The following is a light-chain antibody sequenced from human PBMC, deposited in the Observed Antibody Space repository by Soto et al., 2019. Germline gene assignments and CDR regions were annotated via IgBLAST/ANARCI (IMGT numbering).Light chain of an antibody. CDR3: QQYMSSVT. J-gene: IGKJ1*01. Sequence: VLTQSPATLSLSPGDRATLSCRAGQNINNFIAWYQHKPGQAPRLLIYGASKRATGIPDRFSGSGSGTDFTLIISRLEPEDFAVYYCQQYMSSVTFGQGTKVEIK. V-gene: IGKV3-11*01. CDR1: QNINNF. CDR2: GAS.